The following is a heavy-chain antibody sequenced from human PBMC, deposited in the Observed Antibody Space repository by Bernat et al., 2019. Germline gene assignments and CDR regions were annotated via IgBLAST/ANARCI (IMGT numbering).Heavy chain of an antibody. J-gene: IGHJ6*03. V-gene: IGHV3-74*01. CDR1: GFVFNTYW. CDR3: AGGTSTSAPYMDV. Sequence: EVQLVESGGGLVQPGGSLRLSCAASGFVFNTYWMHWVRQGPGKGLVWVSRIDSDGIVATYADSVKGRFTISRDNAKNTLYLQMNSLRAEDTAVYYCAGGTSTSAPYMDVWGKGTTVTVSS. CDR2: IDSDGIVA.